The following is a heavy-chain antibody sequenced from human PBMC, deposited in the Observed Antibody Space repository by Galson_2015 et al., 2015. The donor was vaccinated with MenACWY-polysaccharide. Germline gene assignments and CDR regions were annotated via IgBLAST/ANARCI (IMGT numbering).Heavy chain of an antibody. J-gene: IGHJ3*01. D-gene: IGHD3-3*01. CDR3: ARARSWSGYFAFDF. CDR2: IKQSGSEK. Sequence: SLRLSCAASGFPFSDSWMTWLRQAPGKGLEWVATIKQSGSEKYYVDSVEGRFTVSRDNAKNSLYLQMNSLRAEDTAVCYCARARSWSGYFAFDFWGQGTMVTVSS. CDR1: GFPFSDSW. V-gene: IGHV3-7*01.